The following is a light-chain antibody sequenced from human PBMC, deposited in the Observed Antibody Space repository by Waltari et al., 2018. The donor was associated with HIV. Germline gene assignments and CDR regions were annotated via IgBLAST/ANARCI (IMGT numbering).Light chain of an antibody. V-gene: IGLV2-11*02. CDR3: CSYAGSYTLV. CDR1: RSHVGGYKY. Sequence: QSALTQPRSVSGSPGQSVTISCTGTRSHVGGYKYVSWYQQHPAKAPKLIIYDVTKLPSGVPDRFSGSKSVNTASLTISGLEAEDEADYYCCSYAGSYTLVFGGGTKLTVL. J-gene: IGLJ3*02. CDR2: DVT.